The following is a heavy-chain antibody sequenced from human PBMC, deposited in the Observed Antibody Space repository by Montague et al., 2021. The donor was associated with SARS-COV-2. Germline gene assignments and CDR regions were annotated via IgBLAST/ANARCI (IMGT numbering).Heavy chain of an antibody. CDR2: ISGGGDRK. CDR1: GFTFSRYT. V-gene: IGHV3-23*01. J-gene: IGHJ5*02. CDR3: AKFSRDSSGVA. Sequence: SLRLSCAASGFTFSRYTISWVRQAPGKGLEWVSGISGGGDRKYYAGSVKGRLTISRDNSKNTVYVQMNSLRAEDTAVYYCAKFSRDSSGVAWGQGTLVTVPS. D-gene: IGHD3-22*01.